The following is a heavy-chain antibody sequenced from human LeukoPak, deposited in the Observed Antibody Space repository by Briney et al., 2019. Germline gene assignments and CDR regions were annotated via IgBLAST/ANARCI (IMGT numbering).Heavy chain of an antibody. Sequence: ASVKVSCKASGGTFSSYAISWVRQAPGQGLEWMGGIIPIFGTANYAQKFQGRVTITADESTSTAYMELSSLRSEDTAVYYCARQVYPRGQAYYCCGMDVWGKGTAVTVSS. D-gene: IGHD1-14*01. CDR1: GGTFSSYA. CDR2: IIPIFGTA. J-gene: IGHJ6*04. V-gene: IGHV1-69*13. CDR3: ARQVYPRGQAYYCCGMDV.